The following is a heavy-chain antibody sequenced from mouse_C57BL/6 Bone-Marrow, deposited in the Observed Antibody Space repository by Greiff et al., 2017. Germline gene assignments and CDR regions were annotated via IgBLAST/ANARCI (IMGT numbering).Heavy chain of an antibody. CDR3: ARYYYGSSPGGYFEG. CDR1: GFTFTDYY. Sequence: EVQRVESGGGLVQPGGSLSLSCAASGFTFTDYYMSWVRQPPGKALEWLGFIRNKANGYTTEYSVSVKGRFTISRNNSQSILYLQMNAQRDEDSATYYCARYYYGSSPGGYFEGWGTGTTVTVAS. D-gene: IGHD1-1*01. J-gene: IGHJ1*03. V-gene: IGHV7-3*01. CDR2: IRNKANGYTT.